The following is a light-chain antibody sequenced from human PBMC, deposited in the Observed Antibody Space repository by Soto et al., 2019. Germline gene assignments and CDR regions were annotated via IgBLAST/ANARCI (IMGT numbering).Light chain of an antibody. CDR3: TSYTITSPYV. CDR1: SSDIGRYNF. CDR2: EVT. V-gene: IGLV2-14*01. Sequence: QSALTQPASMSGSPGQSITISCTGTSSDIGRYNFVSWYQHHPGEAPKLIIYEVTKRPSGVSYRFSGSKSGNTASLTISGLQAEDEADYYCTSYTITSPYVFGTGTKLTVL. J-gene: IGLJ1*01.